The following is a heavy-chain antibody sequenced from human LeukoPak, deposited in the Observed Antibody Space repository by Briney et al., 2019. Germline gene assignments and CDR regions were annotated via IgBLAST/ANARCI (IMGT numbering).Heavy chain of an antibody. J-gene: IGHJ5*02. CDR1: GYTFTGYY. D-gene: IGHD1-7*01. Sequence: GASVKVSCKASGYTFTGYYMHWVRQAPGQGLEWMGWINPNSGGTNYAQKFQGRVTMTRDTSISTAYMELSRLRSDDTAVYYCARRLRSGTSNNWFDPWGQGTLVTVSS. CDR2: INPNSGGT. CDR3: ARRLRSGTSNNWFDP. V-gene: IGHV1-2*02.